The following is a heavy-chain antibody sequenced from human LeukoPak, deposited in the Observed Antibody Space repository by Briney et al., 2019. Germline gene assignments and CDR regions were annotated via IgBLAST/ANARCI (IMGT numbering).Heavy chain of an antibody. V-gene: IGHV4-31*03. J-gene: IGHJ5*02. CDR2: IYNSGST. Sequence: PSETLSLTCTVSGGSISNGGYYWSWIRQHPGKGLECLGHIYNSGSTYYNPSLKSRINISIDTSESQFSLKLSSVTAADTAVYYCARTVVTRWWFDPWGQGTLVTVSS. CDR3: ARTVVTRWWFDP. CDR1: GGSISNGGYY. D-gene: IGHD4-23*01.